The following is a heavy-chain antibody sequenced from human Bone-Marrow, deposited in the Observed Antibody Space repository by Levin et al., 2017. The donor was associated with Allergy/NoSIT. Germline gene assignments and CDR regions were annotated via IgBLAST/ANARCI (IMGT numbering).Heavy chain of an antibody. CDR1: GFIFSSYE. J-gene: IGHJ4*02. CDR3: ARDGAIFGGDNFFDY. D-gene: IGHD3-3*01. CDR2: ISTSGSAI. Sequence: GSLKISCAASGFIFSSYEMNWVRQVPGKGLDWVAYISTSGSAIYYADSVKGRFTISRDNAKNSLYLQMNSLTVEDAAIYYCARDGAIFGGDNFFDYWGQGTPVTVSS. V-gene: IGHV3-48*03.